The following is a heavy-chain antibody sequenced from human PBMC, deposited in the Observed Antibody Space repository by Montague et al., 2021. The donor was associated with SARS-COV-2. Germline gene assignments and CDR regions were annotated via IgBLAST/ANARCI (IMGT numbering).Heavy chain of an antibody. CDR2: TYYRSKWYN. D-gene: IGHD6-13*01. CDR1: GNSVSSNSAA. J-gene: IGHJ4*02. Sequence: CAISGNSVSSNSAAWNWIRQSPSRGLEWLGRTYYRSKWYNDYAVSVKGRITINPDTSKNQFSLQLNSVTPEDTAVYYCARGGSWLYYFDYWGQGTLVTVSS. V-gene: IGHV6-1*01. CDR3: ARGGSWLYYFDY.